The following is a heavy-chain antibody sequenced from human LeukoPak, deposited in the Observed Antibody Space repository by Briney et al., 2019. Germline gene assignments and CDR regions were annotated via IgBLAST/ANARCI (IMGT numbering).Heavy chain of an antibody. CDR3: ARDTYGGFDS. Sequence: GGSLRLSCAASGFTFSSYAMSWVRQAPGKGLEWVSAISGSGGSTYYADSVKGRFTISRDNAENSLYLQINSLGAEDTAVYYCARDTYGGFDSWGQGTLVTVSS. CDR1: GFTFSSYA. CDR2: ISGSGGST. V-gene: IGHV3-23*01. J-gene: IGHJ4*02. D-gene: IGHD4-23*01.